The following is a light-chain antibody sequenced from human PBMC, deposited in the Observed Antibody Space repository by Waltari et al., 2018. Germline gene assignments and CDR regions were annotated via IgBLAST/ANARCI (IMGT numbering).Light chain of an antibody. Sequence: SVVTQPPSASRSPGQTVSISCSGNTSNFGHIFLFWYQCLPGLAPKLLICRNNQRPSGVPERFSGSKSATPAALAISGLRSDDEADYDCAIWDDRQNGVVFGGGTKLTVL. V-gene: IGLV1-47*01. CDR1: TSNFGHIF. CDR3: AIWDDRQNGVV. CDR2: RNN. J-gene: IGLJ2*01.